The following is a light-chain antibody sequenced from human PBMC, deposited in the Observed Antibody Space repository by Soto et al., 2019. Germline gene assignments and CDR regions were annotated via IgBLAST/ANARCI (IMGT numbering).Light chain of an antibody. Sequence: EIVLTQSPGTLSLSPGERATLSCRARQSVSSNYLAWYQQKPGQAPRLLIYGASSSATGIPDRFSGSGSGTDFTLTISSLEAEDFVVYYCQHYGSSLSNTFGQGTRLEIK. V-gene: IGKV3-20*01. CDR1: QSVSSNY. J-gene: IGKJ5*01. CDR2: GAS. CDR3: QHYGSSLSNT.